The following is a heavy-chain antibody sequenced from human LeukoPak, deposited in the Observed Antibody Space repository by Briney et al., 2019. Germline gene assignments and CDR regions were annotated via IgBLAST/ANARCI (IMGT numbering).Heavy chain of an antibody. CDR2: INPNSAGT. J-gene: IGHJ4*02. Sequence: ASVKVSCKASGYTFTGYYMHWVRQAPGQGLEWMGWINPNSAGTNCAQKFQGRVTMTRDTSISTAYMELSNLTSDDTAVYYCAREFRGSYVYWGQRTLVTVSS. CDR3: AREFRGSYVY. CDR1: GYTFTGYY. D-gene: IGHD1-26*01. V-gene: IGHV1-2*02.